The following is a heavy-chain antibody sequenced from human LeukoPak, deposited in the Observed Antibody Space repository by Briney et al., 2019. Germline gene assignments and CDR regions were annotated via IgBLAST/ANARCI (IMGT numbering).Heavy chain of an antibody. D-gene: IGHD3-22*01. CDR2: ISGSGGST. Sequence: PGGSLRLSCAASGFTFSSYAMTWVRQAPGRGLEWVSAISGSGGSTYYADSVKGRFTISRDQSKNTLFLQMNSLRAEDMAVYYCAKDRTYYYDSGGYYSDYWGQGTLVTVSS. V-gene: IGHV3-23*01. CDR3: AKDRTYYYDSGGYYSDY. J-gene: IGHJ4*02. CDR1: GFTFSSYA.